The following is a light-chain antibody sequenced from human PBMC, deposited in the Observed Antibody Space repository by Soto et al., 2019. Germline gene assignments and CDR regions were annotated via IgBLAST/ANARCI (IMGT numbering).Light chain of an antibody. CDR1: QSVSSGY. V-gene: IGKV3-20*01. CDR3: QHSET. J-gene: IGKJ1*01. Sequence: EVVITQSPSTLSVSPGERATLSCRASQSVSSGYLVWYQHKPGQTPRLLIYGASTRATGIPDRFSGSGSRTDFTLTISRLEPEDFAVYYCQHSETFGQRTKVDIK. CDR2: GAS.